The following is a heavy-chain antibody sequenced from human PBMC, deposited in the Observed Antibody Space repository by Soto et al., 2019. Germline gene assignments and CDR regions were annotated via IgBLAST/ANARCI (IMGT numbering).Heavy chain of an antibody. V-gene: IGHV3-11*01. CDR1: RFSFSDYY. CDR2: ISGSGSTI. D-gene: IGHD1-26*01. Sequence: QVHLVESGGGLVKPGGSLRLSCAASRFSFSDYYMSWIRQTPGKGLEWLSYISGSGSTIYYADSVKGRFTISRDNAKNSLYLQMNSLRADDTDVYYCARVSLLGSYLTDYWGQGTLVTVSS. J-gene: IGHJ4*02. CDR3: ARVSLLGSYLTDY.